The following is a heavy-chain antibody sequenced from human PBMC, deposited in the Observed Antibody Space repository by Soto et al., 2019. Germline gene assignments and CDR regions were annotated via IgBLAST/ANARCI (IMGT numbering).Heavy chain of an antibody. V-gene: IGHV3-73*01. D-gene: IGHD6-13*01. Sequence: PGGSLRLSCAASGFTFSGSAMHWVRQASGKGLEWVGRIRSKANSYATAYAASVKGRFTISRDDSKNTAYLQMNSLKTEDTAVYYCTRAALDQQLPPWRSFGMDVWGQGTTVTVS. CDR2: IRSKANSYAT. CDR3: TRAALDQQLPPWRSFGMDV. CDR1: GFTFSGSA. J-gene: IGHJ6*02.